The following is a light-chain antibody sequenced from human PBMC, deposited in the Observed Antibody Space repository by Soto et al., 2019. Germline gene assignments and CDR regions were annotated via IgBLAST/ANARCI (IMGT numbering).Light chain of an antibody. CDR2: DVN. J-gene: IGLJ1*01. Sequence: QSALTQPRSVSGSPGQSVTISCTGTSSDVGGYNYVSWYQHHPGKAPKLMIYDVNKRPSGVPDRFSGSKSGNTASLTISGLQAEDEADYYCCSSAGPNVFGTGTKVTVL. V-gene: IGLV2-11*01. CDR3: CSSAGPNV. CDR1: SSDVGGYNY.